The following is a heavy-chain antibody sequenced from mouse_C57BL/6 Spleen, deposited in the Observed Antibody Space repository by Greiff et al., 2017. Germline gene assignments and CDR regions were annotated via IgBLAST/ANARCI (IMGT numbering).Heavy chain of an antibody. J-gene: IGHJ2*01. D-gene: IGHD2-5*01. CDR1: GFTFSSYA. Sequence: EVHLVESGGGLVKPGGSLKLSCAASGFTFSSYAMSWVRQTPEKRLEWVATISDGGSYTYYPDNVKGRFTISRDNAKNNLYLQMSHLKSEDTAMYYCARDASSNYYFDYWGQGTTRTVSS. V-gene: IGHV5-4*01. CDR3: ARDASSNYYFDY. CDR2: ISDGGSYT.